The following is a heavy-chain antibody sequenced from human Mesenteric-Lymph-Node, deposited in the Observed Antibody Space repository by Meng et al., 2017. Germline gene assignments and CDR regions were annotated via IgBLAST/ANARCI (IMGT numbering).Heavy chain of an antibody. CDR2: IYSSGST. V-gene: IGHV4-39*07. CDR3: ARDVGRGSYFDY. Sequence: SETLSLTCSVSGGSISSSNHFWGWIRQPPGKGLEWIGSIYSSGSTYYNPSLKSRVTISVDTSKNQFSLKLTSVSAADTGVYYCARDVGRGSYFDYWGQGTLVTVSS. CDR1: GGSISSSNHF. J-gene: IGHJ4*02. D-gene: IGHD1-26*01.